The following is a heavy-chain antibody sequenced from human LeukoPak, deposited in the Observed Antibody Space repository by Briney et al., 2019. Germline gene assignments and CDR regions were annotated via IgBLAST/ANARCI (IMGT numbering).Heavy chain of an antibody. Sequence: GGSLRLSCAASGFTFSSYWMSWVRQAPGKGLEWVANIKQDGSEKYYVDSVKGRFTISRDNAKNSLYLQMNSLRAEDTAVYYCAKSASGGSYCYYFDYWGQGTLVTVSS. CDR3: AKSASGGSYCYYFDY. CDR1: GFTFSSYW. D-gene: IGHD1-26*01. CDR2: IKQDGSEK. V-gene: IGHV3-7*03. J-gene: IGHJ4*02.